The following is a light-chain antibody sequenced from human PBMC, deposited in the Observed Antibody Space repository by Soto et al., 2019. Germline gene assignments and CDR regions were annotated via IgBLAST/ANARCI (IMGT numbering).Light chain of an antibody. CDR2: GAS. CDR1: QSVSTNF. J-gene: IGKJ1*01. Sequence: EIVLTQSPGTLSLSPGEGATLSCRASQSVSTNFFAWYQQKPGQAPRLLIYGASTRATGIPDRFSGSGSGTDFPLPISRRDPEDFAVYYCQQYGRTSGTFGQGPKV. CDR3: QQYGRTSGT. V-gene: IGKV3-20*01.